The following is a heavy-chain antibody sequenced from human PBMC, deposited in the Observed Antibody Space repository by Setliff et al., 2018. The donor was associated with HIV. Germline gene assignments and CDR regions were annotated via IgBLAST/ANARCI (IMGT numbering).Heavy chain of an antibody. CDR3: ARGALSLTMTKLLSFFPF. CDR2: INHSGNT. V-gene: IGHV4-34*01. D-gene: IGHD3-22*01. J-gene: IGHJ4*02. CDR1: GGSFSGYY. Sequence: SETLSLTCAVYGGSFSGYYWNWIRQTPGKGLEWIGEINHSGNTNHNPSLKSRLTISIDRSKNHFSLNLRSVTAADTAVYYCARGALSLTMTKLLSFFPFWGQGTLVT.